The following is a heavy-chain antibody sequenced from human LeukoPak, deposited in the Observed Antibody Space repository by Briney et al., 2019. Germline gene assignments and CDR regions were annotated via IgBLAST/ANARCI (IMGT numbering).Heavy chain of an antibody. V-gene: IGHV3-23*01. CDR3: AKRGIVIRAVIIIGFHKEAYYFDY. J-gene: IGHJ4*02. Sequence: GSLRLSCVVSGITLSNYGMSWVRQAPGKGLEWVSGISERGGSTNYADSVKGRFIVSRDTSKNTVYLQMNSLRVEDTAVYFCAKRGIVIRAVIIIGFHKEAYYFDYWGQGILVTVSS. CDR1: GITLSNYG. D-gene: IGHD3-10*01. CDR2: ISERGGST.